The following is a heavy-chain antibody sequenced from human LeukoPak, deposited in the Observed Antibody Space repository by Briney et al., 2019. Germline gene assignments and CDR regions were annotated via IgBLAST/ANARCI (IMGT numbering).Heavy chain of an antibody. CDR1: GFTFSSYA. V-gene: IGHV3-23*01. CDR3: VRGYSFGPHGMDV. D-gene: IGHD2-15*01. J-gene: IGHJ6*02. Sequence: PGGSLRLSCAASGFTFSSYAMSWVRQAPGKGLEWVSAISGSGGSTYYADSVKGRFTISRDNSKNTLYLQMSSLRAEDTAVYFCVRGYSFGPHGMDVWGQGTTVTVSS. CDR2: ISGSGGST.